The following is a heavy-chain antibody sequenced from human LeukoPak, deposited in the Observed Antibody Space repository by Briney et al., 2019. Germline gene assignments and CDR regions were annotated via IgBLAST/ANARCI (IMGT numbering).Heavy chain of an antibody. D-gene: IGHD3-22*01. CDR2: IRSRTNSYAT. CDR3: ITPPGDDSSGYY. CDR1: GFTFSGSA. J-gene: IGHJ4*02. V-gene: IGHV3-73*01. Sequence: GGSLRLSCAASGFTFSGSALHWVRQASGKGLEWVGRIRSRTNSYATTYAASVKGRFTISRDDSKNTAYLQMNSLKTEDTAVYYCITPPGDDSSGYYWGQGTLVTVSS.